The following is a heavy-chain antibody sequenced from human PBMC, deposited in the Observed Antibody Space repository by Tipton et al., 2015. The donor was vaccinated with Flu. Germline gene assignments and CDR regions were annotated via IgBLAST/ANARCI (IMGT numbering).Heavy chain of an antibody. CDR1: GGSISSYY. Sequence: TLSLTCTVSGGSISSYYWSWIRQPAGKGLEWIGRIYTSGSTNYNPSLKSRVTMSVDTSKNQFSLKLSSVTAADTAVYYCARTRKVVALGGNAFDIWGQGTMVTVSS. D-gene: IGHD3-22*01. V-gene: IGHV4-4*07. J-gene: IGHJ3*02. CDR3: ARTRKVVALGGNAFDI. CDR2: IYTSGST.